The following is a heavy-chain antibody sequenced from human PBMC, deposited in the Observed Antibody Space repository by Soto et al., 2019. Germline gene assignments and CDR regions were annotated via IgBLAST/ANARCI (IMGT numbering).Heavy chain of an antibody. CDR1: GFTFSSYA. CDR2: ISGSGGST. Sequence: QPGGSLRLSCAASGFTFSSYAMSWVRQAPGKGLEWVSAISGSGGSTYYADSVKGRFTISRDNSKNTLYLQMNSLRAEDTAVYYCAKDRSLYYYDSSGPFDYWGQGTLVTVSS. J-gene: IGHJ4*02. V-gene: IGHV3-23*01. D-gene: IGHD3-22*01. CDR3: AKDRSLYYYDSSGPFDY.